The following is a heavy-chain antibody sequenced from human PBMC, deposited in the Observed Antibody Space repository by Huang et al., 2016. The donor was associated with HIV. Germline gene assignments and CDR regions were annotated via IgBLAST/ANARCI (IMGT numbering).Heavy chain of an antibody. CDR2: IHRSGTT. J-gene: IGHJ4*02. V-gene: IGHV4-39*01. CDR1: GGSINSEDYY. Sequence: HLQLQESGPGLVKPSETLTLTCTVSGGSINSEDYYWGWIRQPPGKGLEWIASIHRSGTTSYKPSLKNRVTMSVDTSNSQFSLKLSSVTAADTALYYCARHPYFYDASGFYFESWGQGTLVIVSS. CDR3: ARHPYFYDASGFYFES. D-gene: IGHD3-22*01.